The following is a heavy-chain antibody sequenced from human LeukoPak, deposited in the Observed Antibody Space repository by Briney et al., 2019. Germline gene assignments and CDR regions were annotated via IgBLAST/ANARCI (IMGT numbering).Heavy chain of an antibody. CDR3: TTAYYYDSSGHDY. J-gene: IGHJ4*02. CDR2: IKSKTDGGTT. V-gene: IGHV3-15*01. CDR1: GFTFSNAW. Sequence: GGSLRLSCAASGFTFSNAWMSWVRQAPGKGLEWVGRIKSKTDGGTTDYAAPVKGRFTISRDDSKNTLYLQMNSLKTEDTAVYYCTTAYYYDSSGHDYWGQGTLVTVSS. D-gene: IGHD3-22*01.